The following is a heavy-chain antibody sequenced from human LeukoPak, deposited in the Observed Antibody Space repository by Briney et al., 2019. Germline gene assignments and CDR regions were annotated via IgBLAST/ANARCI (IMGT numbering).Heavy chain of an antibody. CDR2: IYHSGST. D-gene: IGHD3-22*01. CDR1: GYSISSGYY. CDR3: ARIAAYYYDSSGYYFFDY. J-gene: IGHJ4*02. V-gene: IGHV4-38-2*02. Sequence: SSETLSLTCTVSGYSISSGYYWGWIRQPPGKGLEWIGSIYHSGSTYYNPSLKSRVTISVDTSKNQFSLKLSSVTAADTAVYYCARIAAYYYDSSGYYFFDYWGQGTLVTVSS.